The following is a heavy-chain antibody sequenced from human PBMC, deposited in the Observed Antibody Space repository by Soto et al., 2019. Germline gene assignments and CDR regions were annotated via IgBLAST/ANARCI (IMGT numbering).Heavy chain of an antibody. D-gene: IGHD1-1*01. J-gene: IGHJ4*02. Sequence: QVHLVQSGAEVKKPGASVKVSCQGYGYAFTTYGITWVRQATGQGLEWMGWISAHNGNTNYAQKLEGKVTVTRDTSTSTAYMELRSLRYDDTAVYYCARGRYGDYWGQGALVTVSS. V-gene: IGHV1-18*01. CDR2: ISAHNGNT. CDR1: GYAFTTYG. CDR3: ARGRYGDY.